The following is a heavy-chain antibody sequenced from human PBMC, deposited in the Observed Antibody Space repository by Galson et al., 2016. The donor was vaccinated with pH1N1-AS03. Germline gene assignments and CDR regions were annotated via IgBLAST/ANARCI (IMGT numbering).Heavy chain of an antibody. CDR1: GGTFDNHP. CDR3: ARNSDSLGAFDV. Sequence: SCKASGGTFDNHPINWVRPAPGQGLEWMGGFIPIFGTTNYAPKYQGRVTFTTDDSTTTVYMELSNLRSEDTAVYYCARNSDSLGAFDVWGQGTLLSVSS. D-gene: IGHD1-7*01. V-gene: IGHV1-69*05. J-gene: IGHJ3*01. CDR2: FIPIFGTT.